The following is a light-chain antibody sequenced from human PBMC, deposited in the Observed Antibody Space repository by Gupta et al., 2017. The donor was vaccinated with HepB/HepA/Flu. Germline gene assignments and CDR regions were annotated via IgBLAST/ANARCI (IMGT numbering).Light chain of an antibody. Sequence: DIQMTQSPSSLSASVGDRVTITCRASQRISSYLNWYQQKPGKAPHLLIYGASTLQRGVPSRFSGSGSGTDFTLTISSLQPEDFANYYCQQSSDTPHTFGQGTRLESK. J-gene: IGKJ2*01. CDR2: GAS. CDR1: QRISSY. V-gene: IGKV1-39*01. CDR3: QQSSDTPHT.